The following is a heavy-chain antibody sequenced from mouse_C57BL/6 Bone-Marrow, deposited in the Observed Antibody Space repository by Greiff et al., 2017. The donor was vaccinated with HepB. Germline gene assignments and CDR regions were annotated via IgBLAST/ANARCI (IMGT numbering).Heavy chain of an antibody. CDR2: INPYNGDT. CDR3: ARRNYYGSSGGYFDY. D-gene: IGHD1-1*01. Sequence: EVKLQESGPELVKPGASVKISCKASGYSFTGYFMNWVKQSHGKSLEWIGRINPYNGDTFYNQKFKGKATLTVDKSSSTAHMELLSLTSVDLAVYYCARRNYYGSSGGYFDYWGQGTTLTVSS. J-gene: IGHJ2*01. V-gene: IGHV1-37*01. CDR1: GYSFTGYF.